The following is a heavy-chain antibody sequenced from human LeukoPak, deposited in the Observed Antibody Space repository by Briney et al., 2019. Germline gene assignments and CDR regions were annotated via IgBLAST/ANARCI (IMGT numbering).Heavy chain of an antibody. V-gene: IGHV1-69*13. CDR2: IIPIFGTA. CDR1: GGTFSSYA. J-gene: IGHJ5*02. CDR3: ARDRGRRYFDWLLSLRWFDP. D-gene: IGHD3-9*01. Sequence: ASVKVSCKASGGTFSSYAISWVRQAPGQGLEWMGGIIPIFGTANYAQKFQGRVTITADESTSTAYMELSSLRSEDTAVYYCARDRGRRYFDWLLSLRWFDPWGQGTLVTVSS.